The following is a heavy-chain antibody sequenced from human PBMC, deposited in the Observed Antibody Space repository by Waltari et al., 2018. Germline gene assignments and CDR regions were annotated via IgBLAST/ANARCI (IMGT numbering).Heavy chain of an antibody. J-gene: IGHJ4*02. CDR2: IDPSDAFR. V-gene: IGHV5-10-1*01. D-gene: IGHD2-2*01. Sequence: EVQLVQSGAEVKKPEESLRISCEGSGYSFTSYWISWVRQVPGKGLGGVGRIDPSDAFRNYGPAFEGHVTIAVDQSLRTAYLQWDSLKASDTAIYYCVRHRTTYPLEIDYWGQGTLVTVSS. CDR3: VRHRTTYPLEIDY. CDR1: GYSFTSYW.